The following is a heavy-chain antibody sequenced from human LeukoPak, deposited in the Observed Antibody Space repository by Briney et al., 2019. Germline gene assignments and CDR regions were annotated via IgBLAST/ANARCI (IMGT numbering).Heavy chain of an antibody. D-gene: IGHD2-2*01. J-gene: IGHJ4*02. CDR3: ARRRRILGNIVVVPAAALGRYYFGY. CDR2: IFYSGST. V-gene: IGHV4-39*01. CDR1: GGSISSSSYY. Sequence: SETLSLTCTVSGGSISSSSYYWGWIRQPPGKGLEWIGTIFYSGSTYYNPSLKSRVTISVDTSKNQFSLKLSSVTAADSAVYYCARRRRILGNIVVVPAAALGRYYFGYWGQGTLVTVSS.